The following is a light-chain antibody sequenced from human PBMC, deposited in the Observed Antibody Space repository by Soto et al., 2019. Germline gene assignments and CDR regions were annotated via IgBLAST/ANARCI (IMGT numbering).Light chain of an antibody. CDR1: SSDVGSYNL. CDR2: EGS. CDR3: CSYAGSSTFHVV. Sequence: QSALTQPASVSGSPGQSITISCTGTSSDVGSYNLVSWYQQHPGKAHKLMIYEGSKRPSGVSNRFSGSKSGNTASLTISGLQAEDEADYYCCSYAGSSTFHVVFGGGTKLTVL. J-gene: IGLJ2*01. V-gene: IGLV2-23*03.